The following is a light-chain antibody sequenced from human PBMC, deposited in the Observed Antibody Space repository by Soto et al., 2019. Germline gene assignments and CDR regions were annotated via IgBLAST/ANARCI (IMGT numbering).Light chain of an antibody. CDR2: GAS. Sequence: EIVMTQSPATLSVSPGERVTLSCRASQSINSNLAWYQQKPGQGPRLLIYGASTRATGTPARFSGSGSGTEFTLTISRLQSEDFAVYYCQQYNNRPYTFGQGTKLEIK. J-gene: IGKJ2*01. CDR1: QSINSN. CDR3: QQYNNRPYT. V-gene: IGKV3-15*01.